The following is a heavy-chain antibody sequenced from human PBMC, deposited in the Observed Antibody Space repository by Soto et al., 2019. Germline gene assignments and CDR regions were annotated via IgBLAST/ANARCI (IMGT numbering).Heavy chain of an antibody. CDR2: IDPSDSYT. J-gene: IGHJ4*02. D-gene: IGHD3-10*01. CDR1: GYSFTSYW. Sequence: EVQLVPSGAEVKKPGESLRISCKGSGYSFTSYWISWVRQMPGKGLEWMGRIDPSDSYTNYRPSFQGHVTISADKSISTAYLQWSNLKASDTAMYYCARGYYGSGTYEHFDYWGQGTLVTVSS. V-gene: IGHV5-10-1*01. CDR3: ARGYYGSGTYEHFDY.